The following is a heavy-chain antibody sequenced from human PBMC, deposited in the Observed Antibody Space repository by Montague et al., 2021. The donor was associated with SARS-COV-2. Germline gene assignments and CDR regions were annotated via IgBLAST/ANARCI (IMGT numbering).Heavy chain of an antibody. CDR2: IYYSGST. J-gene: IGHJ5*02. D-gene: IGHD3-3*01. V-gene: IGHV4-39*01. Sequence: SETRSLTCTVSGGSISSSSYYWGWIRQPPGKGLEWIGSIYYSGSTYYNPSLKSRVTISVDTSKNQFSLKLSSVTAADTAVYYCARQERRITIFGVVIPPVLPWFDPWGQGTLVTVSS. CDR3: ARQERRITIFGVVIPPVLPWFDP. CDR1: GGSISSSSYY.